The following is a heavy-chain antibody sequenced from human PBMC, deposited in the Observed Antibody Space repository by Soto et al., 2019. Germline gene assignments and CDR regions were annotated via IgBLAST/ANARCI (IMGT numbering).Heavy chain of an antibody. Sequence: KTSETLSLTCTVSGGSISSYYWSWIRQPPGKGLEWIGYIYYSGSTNYNPSLKSRVTISVDTSKNQFSLKLSSVTAADTAVYYCASSHTVRGFDYWGQGTLVTVSS. J-gene: IGHJ4*02. CDR1: GGSISSYY. CDR3: ASSHTVRGFDY. V-gene: IGHV4-59*01. D-gene: IGHD3-16*01. CDR2: IYYSGST.